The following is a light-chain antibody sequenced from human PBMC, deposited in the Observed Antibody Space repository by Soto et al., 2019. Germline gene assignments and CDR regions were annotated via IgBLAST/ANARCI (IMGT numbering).Light chain of an antibody. Sequence: QSALTQPPSASGSPGQSVTISCTGTSSDVGNYNYVSWYQQHPGKAPKVIIYEVNKWPSGVPDRFPGSKSGNTASLTVSGLQVEDEADYYCSSYAGSNTWVFGGGTKLTVL. J-gene: IGLJ3*02. CDR1: SSDVGNYNY. V-gene: IGLV2-8*01. CDR3: SSYAGSNTWV. CDR2: EVN.